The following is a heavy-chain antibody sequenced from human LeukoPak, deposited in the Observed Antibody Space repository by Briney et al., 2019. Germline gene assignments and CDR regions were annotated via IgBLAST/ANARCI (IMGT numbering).Heavy chain of an antibody. J-gene: IGHJ4*02. CDR2: INAGNGNT. CDR3: ARGREQQPYDY. CDR1: GYTFTSYA. V-gene: IGHV1-3*01. D-gene: IGHD6-13*01. Sequence: ASVKVSCKASGYTFTSYAMHWVRQAPGQRLEWMGWINAGNGNTKYSQKFQGRVTITRDTSASIAYMELSSLRSEDTAVYYCARGREQQPYDYWGQGTLVTVSS.